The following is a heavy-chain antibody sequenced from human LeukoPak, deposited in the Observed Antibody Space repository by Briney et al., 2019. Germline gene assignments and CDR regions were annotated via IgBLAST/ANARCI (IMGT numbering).Heavy chain of an antibody. Sequence: SETLSLTCTVSGYSISSAYYWGWIRQPPGKGLEWIGSIYHSGSTYYNPSLKSRVTMSVDTSKNQFSLKLSSVTAADTAVYYCARAYSSSWYFNWFDPWGQGTLVTVSS. V-gene: IGHV4-38-2*02. CDR3: ARAYSSSWYFNWFDP. CDR1: GYSISSAYY. D-gene: IGHD6-13*01. J-gene: IGHJ5*02. CDR2: IYHSGST.